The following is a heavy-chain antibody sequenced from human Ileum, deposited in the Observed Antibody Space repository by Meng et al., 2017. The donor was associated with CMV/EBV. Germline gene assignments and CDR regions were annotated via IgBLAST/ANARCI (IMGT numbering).Heavy chain of an antibody. CDR1: GSISSTNYY. V-gene: IGHV4-30-4*01. D-gene: IGHD3-22*01. J-gene: IGHJ4*02. CDR3: ARSHGGHYDTSGYIDY. Sequence: GSISSTNYYWSWVRQPPGKGLEWFGYIYYTGSTYYNPSLKSRVSMSVDTSKNQFSLRLNSVTAADTAVYYCARSHGGHYDTSGYIDYWGQGTPVTVSS. CDR2: IYYTGST.